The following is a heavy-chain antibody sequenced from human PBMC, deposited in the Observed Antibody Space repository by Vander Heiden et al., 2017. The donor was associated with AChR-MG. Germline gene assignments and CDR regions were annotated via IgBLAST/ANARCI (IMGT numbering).Heavy chain of an antibody. V-gene: IGHV4-59*01. CDR1: GGSISSYY. CDR3: ARGGGETNFDY. Sequence: QVQLQESGPGLVKPSETLSLTCTVSGGSISSYYWSWIRQPPGKGLEWIGYIYYSGSTNYNPSLKSRVTISVDTSKNQFSLKLSSVTAADTAVYYCARGGGETNFDYWGQGTLVTVSS. D-gene: IGHD3-16*01. J-gene: IGHJ4*02. CDR2: IYYSGST.